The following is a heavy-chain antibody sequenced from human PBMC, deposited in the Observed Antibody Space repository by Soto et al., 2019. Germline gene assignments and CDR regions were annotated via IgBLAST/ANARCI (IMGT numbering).Heavy chain of an antibody. CDR3: ARGPRGMITFGGVIPQDY. CDR1: GYTFTSYD. J-gene: IGHJ4*02. D-gene: IGHD3-16*02. CDR2: MNPNSGNT. Sequence: QVQLVQSGAEVKKPGASVKVSCKASGYTFTSYDINWVRQATGQGRELMGGMNPNSGNTGYAQKFQGRVTMPRNTSISTAYMELSSLRSEDTAVYYCARGPRGMITFGGVIPQDYWGQGTLVTVSS. V-gene: IGHV1-8*01.